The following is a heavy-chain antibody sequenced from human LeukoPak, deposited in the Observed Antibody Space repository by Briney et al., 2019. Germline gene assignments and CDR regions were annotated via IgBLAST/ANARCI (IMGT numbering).Heavy chain of an antibody. CDR2: VSGSGSAT. D-gene: IGHD2-2*01. Sequence: GGSLRLSCAASGFPLSNYAMSWVRQGPGKGLEWVSGVSGSGSATYYADSVKGRFTISKDNSKNTLYLQMNSLRAEDTAVYYWAKATCGTRCFHVLDVWGQGTTVTVSS. CDR3: AKATCGTRCFHVLDV. CDR1: GFPLSNYA. J-gene: IGHJ6*02. V-gene: IGHV3-23*01.